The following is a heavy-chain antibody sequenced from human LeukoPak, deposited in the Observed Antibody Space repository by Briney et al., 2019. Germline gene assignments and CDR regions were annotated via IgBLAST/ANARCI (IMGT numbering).Heavy chain of an antibody. CDR3: AGSTSCDY. CDR2: ISSSGSTI. CDR1: RFTFSSYE. Sequence: GGSLRLSCAASRFTFSSYEMNWVRQAPGKGLEWVSYISSSGSTIYYADSVKGRFTISRDNAKNTLYLQMNSLRAEDTAVYYCAGSTSCDYWGQGTLVTVSS. D-gene: IGHD2-2*01. J-gene: IGHJ4*02. V-gene: IGHV3-48*03.